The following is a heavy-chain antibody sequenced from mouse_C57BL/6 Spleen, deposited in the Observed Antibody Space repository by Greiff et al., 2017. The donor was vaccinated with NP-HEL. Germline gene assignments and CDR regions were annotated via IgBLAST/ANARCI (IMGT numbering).Heavy chain of an antibody. CDR2: ISSGSSTI. CDR3: ARPRGYGSPYFDY. D-gene: IGHD1-1*01. CDR1: GFTFSDYG. Sequence: DVQLVESGGGLVKPGGSLKLSCAASGFTFSDYGMHWVRQAPEKGLEWVAYISSGSSTIYYADTVKGRFTISRDNAKNTLFLQMTSLRSEDTAMDYCARPRGYGSPYFDYWGQGTTLTVSS. V-gene: IGHV5-17*01. J-gene: IGHJ2*01.